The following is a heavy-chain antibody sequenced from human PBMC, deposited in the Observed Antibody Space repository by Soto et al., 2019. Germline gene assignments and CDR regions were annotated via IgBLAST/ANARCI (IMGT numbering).Heavy chain of an antibody. CDR3: ATVAAPGGYYYYGMDV. J-gene: IGHJ6*02. V-gene: IGHV3-23*01. D-gene: IGHD6-13*01. CDR1: GFSFCSYG. Sequence: GGSPRLSCAASGFSFCSYGMSWVRQAPGRGLEWVSTISGSGGGTYYADSVKGRFTISRDNSANTLYLQMNSLRAEDTAVYYCATVAAPGGYYYYGMDVWGQGTTVTVSS. CDR2: ISGSGGGT.